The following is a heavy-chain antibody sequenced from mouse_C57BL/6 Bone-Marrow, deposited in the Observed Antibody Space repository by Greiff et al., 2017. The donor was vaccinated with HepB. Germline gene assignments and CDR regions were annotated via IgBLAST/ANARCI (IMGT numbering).Heavy chain of an antibody. CDR1: GYTFTSYW. CDR3: ARRRNYYYGSSYLDY. Sequence: QVQLHQPGAELVMPGASVKLSCKASGYTFTSYWMHWVKQRPGQGLEWIGEIDPSDSYTNYNQKFKGKSTLTVDKSSSTAYMQLSSLTSEDSAVYYGARRRNYYYGSSYLDYWGQGTTLTVSS. V-gene: IGHV1-69*01. J-gene: IGHJ2*01. D-gene: IGHD1-1*01. CDR2: IDPSDSYT.